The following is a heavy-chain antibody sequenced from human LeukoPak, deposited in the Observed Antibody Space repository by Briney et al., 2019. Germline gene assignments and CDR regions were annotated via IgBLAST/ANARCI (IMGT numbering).Heavy chain of an antibody. V-gene: IGHV3-7*01. J-gene: IGHJ4*02. Sequence: GGSLTLSCVASGFTFSSYWMSWVRQAPGKGLEWVANIQKDGSEKHYVASVEGRFIISRDNAENSLFLQLNSLRVDDTAVYYCVRLWDSSGFFGYWGQRALVTVSS. CDR2: IQKDGSEK. CDR3: VRLWDSSGFFGY. CDR1: GFTFSSYW. D-gene: IGHD3-22*01.